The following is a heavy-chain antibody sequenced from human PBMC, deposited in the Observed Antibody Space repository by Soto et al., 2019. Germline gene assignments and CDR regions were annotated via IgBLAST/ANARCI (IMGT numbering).Heavy chain of an antibody. CDR1: GGSISSSSYY. V-gene: IGHV4-39*02. Sequence: SETLSLTCTVSGGSISSSSYYWGWIRQPPGKGLEWIGSIYYSGSTYYNPSLKSRVTISVDTSKNQFSLKLSSVTAADTAVYYCARDALYDFCHQDAFDIWGQGTMVTVSS. CDR3: ARDALYDFCHQDAFDI. D-gene: IGHD3-3*01. J-gene: IGHJ3*02. CDR2: IYYSGST.